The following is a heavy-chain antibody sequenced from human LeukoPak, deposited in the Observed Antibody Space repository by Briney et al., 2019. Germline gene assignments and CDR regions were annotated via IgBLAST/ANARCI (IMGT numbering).Heavy chain of an antibody. J-gene: IGHJ5*02. CDR2: ISGSGDST. CDR3: AKLTRGYCSSTACPNWLDP. V-gene: IGHV3-23*01. D-gene: IGHD2-2*01. CDR1: GFTFSSYP. Sequence: GGSLRLSCAASGFTFSSYPMSWVRQAPGKGLEWVSAISGSGDSTYYADSVKGRFTISRDNSKNTLYLQMNSLRAGDTAIYYCAKLTRGYCSSTACPNWLDPWGQGTLVTVSS.